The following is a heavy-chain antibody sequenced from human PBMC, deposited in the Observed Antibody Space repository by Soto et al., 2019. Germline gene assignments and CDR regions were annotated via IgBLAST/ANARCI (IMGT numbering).Heavy chain of an antibody. CDR1: GFTFSSYA. V-gene: IGHV3-23*01. Sequence: DVQLLESGGGLVQPGGSLRLSCAASGFTFSSYAMSWVRQTPGKGLEWVSTLSGSGGTTYYADSVKGQFTISRDNSMSTLYLDMNSRRAEATAVYYCAEDDGTYGPSCIDTWGQATLVTVSS. J-gene: IGHJ5*02. CDR3: AEDDGTYGPSCIDT. D-gene: IGHD2-15*01. CDR2: LSGSGGTT.